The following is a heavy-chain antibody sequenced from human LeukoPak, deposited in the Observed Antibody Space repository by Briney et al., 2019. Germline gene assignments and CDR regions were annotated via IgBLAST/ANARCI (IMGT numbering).Heavy chain of an antibody. D-gene: IGHD2-2*01. CDR3: ARGIRIVVPAATYYFDY. V-gene: IGHV1-69*13. CDR1: GGAFSSSA. CDR2: IIPIFGTA. Sequence: SVKVSCKASGGAFSSSAISWVRQAPGQGLEWMGGIIPIFGTANYAQKFQGRVTITADESTSTAYMELSSLRSEDTAVYYCARGIRIVVPAATYYFDYWGQGTLVTVSS. J-gene: IGHJ4*02.